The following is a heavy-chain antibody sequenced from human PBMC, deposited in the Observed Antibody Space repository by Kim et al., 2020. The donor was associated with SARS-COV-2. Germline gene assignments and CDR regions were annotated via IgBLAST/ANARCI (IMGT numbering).Heavy chain of an antibody. D-gene: IGHD2-15*01. V-gene: IGHV3-30*07. J-gene: IGHJ4*02. Sequence: YTASGKGRFTISRDNSKNTRYLQMTSLRAEDTAVYYCASPLYCSGGSCYSWGQGTLVTVSS. CDR3: ASPLYCSGGSCYS.